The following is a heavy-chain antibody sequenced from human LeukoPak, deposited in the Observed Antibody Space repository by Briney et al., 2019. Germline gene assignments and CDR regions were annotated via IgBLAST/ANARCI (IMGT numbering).Heavy chain of an antibody. V-gene: IGHV4-39*02. J-gene: IGHJ5*02. D-gene: IGHD1-26*01. Sequence: SETLSLTCTVSGGSISSSSYYRGWIRQPPGKGLEWIGSIYYSGSTYYNPSLKSRVTISVDTSKNQFSLKLSSATAADTAVYYCAREAPRGGSFFDPWGQGTLVTVSS. CDR2: IYYSGST. CDR1: GGSISSSSYY. CDR3: AREAPRGGSFFDP.